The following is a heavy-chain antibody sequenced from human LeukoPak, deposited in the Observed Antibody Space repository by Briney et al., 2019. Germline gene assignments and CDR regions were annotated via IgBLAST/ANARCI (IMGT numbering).Heavy chain of an antibody. Sequence: GGSLRLSCAASGFTFSNAWMTWVRQAPGKGLEWVGRIKSKADGGATDYAAPVKGRFTISRDDSKITLYLQMNSLKTEDTAVYYCTTENSDDVLTGYYKYWGQGTLVTVSS. V-gene: IGHV3-15*01. CDR3: TTENSDDVLTGYYKY. CDR2: IKSKADGGAT. D-gene: IGHD3-9*01. CDR1: GFTFSNAW. J-gene: IGHJ4*02.